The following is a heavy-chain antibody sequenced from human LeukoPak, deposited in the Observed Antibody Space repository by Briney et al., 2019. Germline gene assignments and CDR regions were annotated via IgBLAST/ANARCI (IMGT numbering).Heavy chain of an antibody. Sequence: SETLSLTCAVYGGSFSGYYWSWIRQPPGKGLEWIGEINHSGSTNYNPSLKSRVTISVDTPKNQFSLKLSSVTAADTAVYYCARGKDYYGSVLDYWGQGTLVTVSS. CDR1: GGSFSGYY. D-gene: IGHD3-10*01. J-gene: IGHJ4*02. CDR2: INHSGST. CDR3: ARGKDYYGSVLDY. V-gene: IGHV4-34*01.